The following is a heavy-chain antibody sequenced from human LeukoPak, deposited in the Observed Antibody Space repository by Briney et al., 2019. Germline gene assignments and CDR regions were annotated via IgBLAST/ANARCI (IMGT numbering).Heavy chain of an antibody. D-gene: IGHD2-15*01. V-gene: IGHV4-30-4*08. Sequence: KPSETLSLTCTVSGGSISSYYWSWIRQPPGKGLEWIGYIYYSGSTYYNPSLKSRVTISVDTSKNQFSLKLSSVTAADTAVYYCAREHHFESYCSGGSCYGDYFDYWGQGTLVTVSS. J-gene: IGHJ4*02. CDR3: AREHHFESYCSGGSCYGDYFDY. CDR1: GGSISSYY. CDR2: IYYSGST.